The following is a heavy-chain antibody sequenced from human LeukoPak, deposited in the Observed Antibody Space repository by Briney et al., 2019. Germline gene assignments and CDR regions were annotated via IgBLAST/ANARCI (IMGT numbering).Heavy chain of an antibody. CDR3: ARHGRDSEYSQLDY. J-gene: IGHJ4*02. Sequence: GGSLRLPCAASGFDFSRSWMTWVRQAPGKGLEWVANIKRDGSEKFYVDSVRGRFTISRDNARNSLHLQMDSLRVEDTAVYYCARHGRDSEYSQLDYWGQGTLVTVSS. CDR2: IKRDGSEK. V-gene: IGHV3-7*04. CDR1: GFDFSRSW. D-gene: IGHD2/OR15-2a*01.